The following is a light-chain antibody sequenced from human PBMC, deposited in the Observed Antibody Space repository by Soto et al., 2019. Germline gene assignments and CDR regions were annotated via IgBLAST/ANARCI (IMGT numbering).Light chain of an antibody. Sequence: VLTQSPATLSLSPGERATLSCGASQSVSSNSLAWYQQKPGLAPRLLIYDASSRATGIPDRVSGSGSGTYLTLTISRLEPEDFAVWYCQQYGISPYTFGQGTKREIK. J-gene: IGKJ2*01. CDR1: QSVSSNS. V-gene: IGKV3D-20*01. CDR3: QQYGISPYT. CDR2: DAS.